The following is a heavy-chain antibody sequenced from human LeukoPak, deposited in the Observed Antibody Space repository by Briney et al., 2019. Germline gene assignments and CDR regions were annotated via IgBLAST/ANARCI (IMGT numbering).Heavy chain of an antibody. CDR2: IIPIFGTA. Sequence: SVKVSCKASGGTFSSYAISWVRQAPGQGLEWIGGIIPIFGTANYAQKFQGRVTITADESTSTAYMELSSLRSEDTAVYYCARVPDIVVVPAAIKWAWFDPWGQGTLVTVSS. V-gene: IGHV1-69*01. CDR3: ARVPDIVVVPAAIKWAWFDP. D-gene: IGHD2-2*02. CDR1: GGTFSSYA. J-gene: IGHJ5*02.